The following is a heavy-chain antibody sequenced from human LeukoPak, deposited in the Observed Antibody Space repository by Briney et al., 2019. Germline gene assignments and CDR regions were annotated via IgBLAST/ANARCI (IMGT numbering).Heavy chain of an antibody. CDR2: INHSGST. D-gene: IGHD3-22*01. CDR1: GGSFSGYY. CDR3: AIAPRTITMIVVVRNGNAFDI. J-gene: IGHJ3*02. V-gene: IGHV4-34*01. Sequence: SETLSLTCAVYGGSFSGYYWSWIRQPPGKGLEWIGEINHSGSTNYNPSLKSRVTISVDTSKNQFSLKLSSVTAADTAVYYCAIAPRTITMIVVVRNGNAFDIWGQGTMVTVSS.